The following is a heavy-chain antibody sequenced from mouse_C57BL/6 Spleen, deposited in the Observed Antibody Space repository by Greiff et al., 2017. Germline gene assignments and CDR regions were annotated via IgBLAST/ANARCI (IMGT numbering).Heavy chain of an antibody. CDR3: ARDDYDEGHYAMDY. J-gene: IGHJ4*01. CDR2: IHPNSGST. Sequence: VQLQQPGAELVKPGASVKLSCKASGYTFTSYWMHWVKQRPGQGLEWIGMIHPNSGSTNYNEKFKSKATLTVDKSSSTAYMQLSSLTSEDSAVYYCARDDYDEGHYAMDYWGQGTSVTVSS. V-gene: IGHV1-64*01. CDR1: GYTFTSYW. D-gene: IGHD2-4*01.